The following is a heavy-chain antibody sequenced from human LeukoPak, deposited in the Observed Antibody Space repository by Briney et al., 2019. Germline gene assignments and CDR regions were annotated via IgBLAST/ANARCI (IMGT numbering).Heavy chain of an antibody. D-gene: IGHD5-18*01. Sequence: ASVKVSCKASGYTFTTYYMHWVRQAPGQGLEWMGIINPSGGSANNAQKFQGRVTMTRDTSTSTVCMELSSLRSEDTAVYYCAREALRGYNYGFAYWGQGTLVTVSS. J-gene: IGHJ4*02. V-gene: IGHV1-46*01. CDR3: AREALRGYNYGFAY. CDR1: GYTFTTYY. CDR2: INPSGGSA.